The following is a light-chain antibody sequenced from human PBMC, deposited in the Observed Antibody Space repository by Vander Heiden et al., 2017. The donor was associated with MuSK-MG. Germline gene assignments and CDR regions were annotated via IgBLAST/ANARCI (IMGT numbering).Light chain of an antibody. CDR2: QDD. V-gene: IGLV3-1*01. J-gene: IGLJ2*01. CDR3: QAWDSYIAV. CDR1: DLGNKY. Sequence: SYHLTQPPSVSVSPGRTATITCSGADLGNKYVCWYHQKPGQSPLLVIYQDDKRASGIPERFSGSNSGNTATLTISGTQAMDEADYYCQAWDSYIAVFGGGTRLTV.